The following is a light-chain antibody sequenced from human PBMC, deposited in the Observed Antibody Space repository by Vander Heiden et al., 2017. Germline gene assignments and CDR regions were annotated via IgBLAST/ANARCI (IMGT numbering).Light chain of an antibody. CDR3: QQRSNWPPVFT. J-gene: IGKJ3*01. CDR1: QSVSSY. V-gene: IGKV3-11*01. CDR2: DAS. Sequence: EIVLTQSPATLSLSPGERATLSCRASQSVSSYLAWYQQKPGQAPRLLIYDASNRATGIPARFSGRGSATDFTLTISSLEPEDFSVYYCQQRSNWPPVFTFGPGTKVDIK.